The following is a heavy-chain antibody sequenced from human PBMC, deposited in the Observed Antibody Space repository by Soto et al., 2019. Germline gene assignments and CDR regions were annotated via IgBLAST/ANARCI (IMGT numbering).Heavy chain of an antibody. D-gene: IGHD3-22*01. Sequence: GGSLRLSCAASGFTVSSNYMSWVRQAPGKGLEWVSGIYSGGSTYYADSVKGRFTISRDNSKNTLYLQMNSLRAEDTAVYYCARDSYYDRSGYPYYYGMDVWGQGTTVTVSS. CDR2: IYSGGST. CDR1: GFTVSSNY. J-gene: IGHJ6*02. CDR3: ARDSYYDRSGYPYYYGMDV. V-gene: IGHV3-53*01.